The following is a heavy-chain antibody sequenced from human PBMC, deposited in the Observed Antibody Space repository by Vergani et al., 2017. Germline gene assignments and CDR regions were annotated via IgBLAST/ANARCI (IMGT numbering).Heavy chain of an antibody. CDR1: GGSFSGYY. CDR2: INHSGST. D-gene: IGHD2-2*01. Sequence: QVQLQQWGAGLLKPSETLSLTCAVYGGSFSGYYWSWIRQPPGKGLEWLGEINHSGSTNYNPSLKSRVTISVDTSKNQFSLKLSSVTAADTAVYYCARAKVVVVPAAIRRDYYYMDVWGKGTTVTVSS. CDR3: ARAKVVVVPAAIRRDYYYMDV. J-gene: IGHJ6*03. V-gene: IGHV4-34*01.